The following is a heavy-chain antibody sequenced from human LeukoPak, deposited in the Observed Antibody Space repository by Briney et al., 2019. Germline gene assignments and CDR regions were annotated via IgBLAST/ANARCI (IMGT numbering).Heavy chain of an antibody. CDR2: MNPTIGST. J-gene: IGHJ6*02. Sequence: ASVKVSCKASGSTFTPYYIHWLRQAPGQGLEWLGIMNPTIGSTTYAQKFQGRVTMASDTSTSTVYMELSSLRSEDTAVYYCAGYGSGTYFTYYYGMDVWGQGTTVTVSS. V-gene: IGHV1-46*01. CDR1: GSTFTPYY. D-gene: IGHD3-10*01. CDR3: AGYGSGTYFTYYYGMDV.